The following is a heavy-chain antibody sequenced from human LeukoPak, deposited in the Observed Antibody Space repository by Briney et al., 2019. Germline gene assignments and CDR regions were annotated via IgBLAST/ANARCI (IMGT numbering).Heavy chain of an antibody. CDR1: GFTFSTYW. CDR3: ARELITKWSCGDY. V-gene: IGHV3-7*01. J-gene: IGHJ4*02. CDR2: IKHDGSDR. Sequence: GGSLRLSCAASGFTFSTYWMSWVRQAPGKGLEWVANIKHDGSDRNYVDSVRGRFTISRDSGKNLLHLQMNTLRAEDTAVYYCARELITKWSCGDYRGQGTPVTVSP. D-gene: IGHD1-20*01.